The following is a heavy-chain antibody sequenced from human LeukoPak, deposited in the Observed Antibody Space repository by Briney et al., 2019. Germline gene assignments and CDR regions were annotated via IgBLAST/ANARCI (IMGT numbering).Heavy chain of an antibody. CDR3: AEGFGSWYYYYGMDV. V-gene: IGHV3-23*01. J-gene: IGHJ6*02. CDR2: ISGSGGST. CDR1: GFTFSSYA. Sequence: GGSLRLSCAASGFTFSSYAMIWVRQAPGKGLEWVSAISGSGGSTYYADSVKGRFTISRDNSKNTLYLQMNSLIVEDTAVYYCAEGFGSWYYYYGMDVWGQGTTVTVSS. D-gene: IGHD6-13*01.